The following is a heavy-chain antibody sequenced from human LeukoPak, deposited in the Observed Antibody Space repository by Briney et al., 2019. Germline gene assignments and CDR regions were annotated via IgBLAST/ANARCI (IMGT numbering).Heavy chain of an antibody. Sequence: ASVKVSCKASGYTFTSYGISWVRQAPGQGLEWMGWISAYNGNTNYAQKFQGRVTITADKSTSTAYMELSSLRSEDTAVYYCARGHYYGSGSYHYYYYMDVWGKGTTVTVS. CDR2: ISAYNGNT. CDR1: GYTFTSYG. V-gene: IGHV1-18*01. CDR3: ARGHYYGSGSYHYYYYMDV. D-gene: IGHD3-10*01. J-gene: IGHJ6*03.